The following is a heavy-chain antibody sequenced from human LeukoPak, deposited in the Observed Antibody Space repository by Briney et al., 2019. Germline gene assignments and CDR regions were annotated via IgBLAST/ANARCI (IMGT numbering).Heavy chain of an antibody. CDR2: ISGNGGRT. V-gene: IGHV3-23*01. J-gene: IGHJ5*02. CDR3: AKVRDLDTVLGRFDN. D-gene: IGHD5-18*01. Sequence: ESGGSLRLSCAAPGFTFSSYAMSWVRQAPGKGLEWVSVISGNGGRTYYADSVKGRFTISRDNSKNTLYLQMNSLRAEDTAVYYCAKVRDLDTVLGRFDNWGQGTLVTVSS. CDR1: GFTFSSYA.